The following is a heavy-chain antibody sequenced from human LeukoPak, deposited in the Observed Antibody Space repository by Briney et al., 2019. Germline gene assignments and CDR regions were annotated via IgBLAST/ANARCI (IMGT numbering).Heavy chain of an antibody. CDR1: GGSISSGGYY. CDR3: ARESSGGYALDY. D-gene: IGHD5-12*01. V-gene: IGHV4-31*03. CDR2: IYYSGST. Sequence: PSKTLSLTCTVSGGSISSGGYYWSWIRQHPGKGLEWIGYIYYSGSTYYNPSLKSRVTISVDTSKNQFSLKLSSVTAADTAVYYCARESSGGYALDYWGQGTLVTVSS. J-gene: IGHJ4*02.